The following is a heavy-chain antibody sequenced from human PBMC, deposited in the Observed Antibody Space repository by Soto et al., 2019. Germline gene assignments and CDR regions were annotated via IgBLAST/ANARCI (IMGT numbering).Heavy chain of an antibody. CDR1: GFTFSSYW. CDR2: IKQDGSEK. J-gene: IGHJ4*02. V-gene: IGHV3-7*01. D-gene: IGHD3-16*02. Sequence: PVGPLRLSCAASGFTFSSYWMSWVRQAPGKGLEWVANIKQDGSEKYYVDSVKGRFTISRDNAKNSLYLQMNSLRAEDTAVYYCARDAVITFGGVIAPALDYWGQGTLVTVSS. CDR3: ARDAVITFGGVIAPALDY.